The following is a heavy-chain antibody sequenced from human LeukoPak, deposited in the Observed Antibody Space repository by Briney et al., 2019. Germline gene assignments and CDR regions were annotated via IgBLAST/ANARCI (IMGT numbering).Heavy chain of an antibody. J-gene: IGHJ4*02. V-gene: IGHV4-59*01. CDR2: FYFSGNT. CDR3: ARAVISFGGVIAKGFDC. CDR1: GGSISTYH. Sequence: SETLSLTCTVSGGSISTYHWRWLRQPPGKGPEWIGYFYFSGNTDYSPSLKSRVTMSVDTSMNQFSLNLSSVTAADTAIYYCARAVISFGGVIAKGFDCWGQGTLVTVTS. D-gene: IGHD3-16*02.